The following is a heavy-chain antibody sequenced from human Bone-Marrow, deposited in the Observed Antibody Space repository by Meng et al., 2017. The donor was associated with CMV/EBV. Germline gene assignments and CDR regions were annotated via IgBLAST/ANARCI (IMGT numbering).Heavy chain of an antibody. D-gene: IGHD3-16*01. J-gene: IGHJ4*02. V-gene: IGHV3-30-3*01. CDR2: ISYDGSNK. CDR1: GFTFSSYA. CDR3: AAGGGFDF. Sequence: GESLKISCAASGFTFSSYAMHWVRQAPGKGLEWVAVISYDGSNKYYADSVKGRFTISRDNSKNTLYLQMNSLRAEDTATYYCAAGGGFDFCGQGALVAASS.